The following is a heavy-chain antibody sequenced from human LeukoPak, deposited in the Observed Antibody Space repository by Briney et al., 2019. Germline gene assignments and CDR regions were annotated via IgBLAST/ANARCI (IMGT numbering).Heavy chain of an antibody. CDR2: INANTGDT. Sequence: PSLKVSCKASGYTFTAYYIHWVRQAPGQGLEWMGWINANTGDTHHAQKFLGRVTLTRDTSISTAYMELSSLIDDTAVYYCARDTSEHDYSGFGYWGQGTLVTVSS. CDR1: GYTFTAYY. V-gene: IGHV1-2*02. CDR3: ARDTSEHDYSGFGY. J-gene: IGHJ4*02. D-gene: IGHD4-23*01.